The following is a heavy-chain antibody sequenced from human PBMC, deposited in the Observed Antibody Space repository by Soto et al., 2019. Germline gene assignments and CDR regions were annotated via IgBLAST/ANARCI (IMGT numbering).Heavy chain of an antibody. J-gene: IGHJ4*02. Sequence: AGGSLRLSCAASGFTFSSYGMHWVRQAPGKGLEWVAVIWYDGSNKYYADSVKGRFTISRDNSKNTLYLQMNSLRAEDTAVYYCARERDCSSTSCPMGYWGQGTLVTVSS. CDR2: IWYDGSNK. D-gene: IGHD2-2*01. CDR3: ARERDCSSTSCPMGY. CDR1: GFTFSSYG. V-gene: IGHV3-33*01.